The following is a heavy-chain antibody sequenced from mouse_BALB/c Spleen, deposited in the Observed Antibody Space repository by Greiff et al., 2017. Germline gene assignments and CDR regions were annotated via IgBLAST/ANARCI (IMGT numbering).Heavy chain of an antibody. Sequence: EVQLVESGGGLVKPGGSLKLSCAASGFTFSSYAMSWVRQTPEKRLEWVASISSGGSTYYPDSVKGRFTISRDNARNILYLQMSSLRSEDTAMYYCARGFITTVVAGDYAMDYWGQGTSVTVSS. CDR1: GFTFSSYA. V-gene: IGHV5-6-5*01. D-gene: IGHD1-1*01. CDR3: ARGFITTVVAGDYAMDY. CDR2: ISSGGST. J-gene: IGHJ4*01.